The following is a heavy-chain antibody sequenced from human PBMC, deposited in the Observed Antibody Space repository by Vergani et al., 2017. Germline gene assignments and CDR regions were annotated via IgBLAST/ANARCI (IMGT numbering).Heavy chain of an antibody. CDR1: GISITSRFY. CDR3: ARSXRDSGDWTTYAFDI. Sequence: VQLQESGPGLVRPSETLSLTCGVSGISITSRFYWGWLRQPPGKGLEWIGNVDLSGSTDYNPFLKSRVTVSVDTSKNQLTLKLSSVTAADTAVYYCARSXRDSGDWTTYAFDIWGQATVVTVS. V-gene: IGHV4-38-2*01. CDR2: VDLSGST. J-gene: IGHJ3*02. D-gene: IGHD2-21*02.